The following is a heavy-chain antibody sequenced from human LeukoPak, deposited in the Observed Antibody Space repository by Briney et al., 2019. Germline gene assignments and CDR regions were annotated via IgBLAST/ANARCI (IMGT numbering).Heavy chain of an antibody. CDR2: IIPILGIA. J-gene: IGHJ4*02. CDR1: GGTFSSYA. Sequence: EASVKVSCKASGGTFSSYAISWVRQAPGQGLEWMGRIIPILGIANYAQKFQGRVTITRDTSASTAYMELSNLTSEGTAVYYCARGPRAAADDYWGQGTLVTVSS. D-gene: IGHD6-13*01. V-gene: IGHV1-69*04. CDR3: ARGPRAAADDY.